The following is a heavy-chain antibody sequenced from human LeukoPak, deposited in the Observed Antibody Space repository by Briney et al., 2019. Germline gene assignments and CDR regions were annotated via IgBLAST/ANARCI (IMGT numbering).Heavy chain of an antibody. CDR1: GGSISSYY. CDR2: INYSGST. J-gene: IGHJ4*02. D-gene: IGHD4-17*01. Sequence: SETLSLTCTVSGGSISSYYWNWIRQPPGKGPEWIGYINYSGSTNYNPSLKSRVTISVDTSKNQFCLKLSSVTAAVTAVYSCARATTVTQYYCVQWGQGTLVTVSS. V-gene: IGHV4-59*08. CDR3: ARATTVTQYYCVQ.